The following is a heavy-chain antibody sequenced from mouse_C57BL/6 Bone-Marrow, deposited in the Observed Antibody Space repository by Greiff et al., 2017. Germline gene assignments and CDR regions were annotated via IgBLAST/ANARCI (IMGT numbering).Heavy chain of an antibody. Sequence: VQLQQSGAELMKPGASVTLSCKATGYTFTGYWIQWVKQRPGHGLEWIGALLPGSGSTTYNQKFKGKDTFTADPSSNTAYMQLSSLTTEASAIYNCERCLGRNFDVWGTGTTVTVSS. CDR2: LLPGSGST. D-gene: IGHD4-1*01. CDR3: ERCLGRNFDV. J-gene: IGHJ1*03. V-gene: IGHV1-9*01. CDR1: GYTFTGYW.